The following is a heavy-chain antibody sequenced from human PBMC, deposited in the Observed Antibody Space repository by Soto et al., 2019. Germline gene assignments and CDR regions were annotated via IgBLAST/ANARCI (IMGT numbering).Heavy chain of an antibody. Sequence: QVQLVQSGAEVKKPGASVKVSCKASGYTFTGYYMHWVRQAPGQGLEWMGWINPNSGGTNYAQKFQGRVTMTRDTSISTGYMELSRLRSDDTAVYYCANRIVGATWANAFDIWGQGTMVTVSS. CDR2: INPNSGGT. CDR3: ANRIVGATWANAFDI. D-gene: IGHD1-26*01. J-gene: IGHJ3*02. V-gene: IGHV1-2*02. CDR1: GYTFTGYY.